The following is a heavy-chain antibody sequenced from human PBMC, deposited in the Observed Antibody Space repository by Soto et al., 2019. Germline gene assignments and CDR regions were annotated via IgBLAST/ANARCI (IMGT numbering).Heavy chain of an antibody. V-gene: IGHV4-4*01. Sequence: SETLSLTCAVSGGSISSSNWWSWVRQPPGKGLEWIGEIYHTGSTNYNPSLRSRVTISVDKSKNQFYLKLSSVTAADTAVYCCVSKANYFDSRGKYTNAMDVWGQGTTVTVSS. J-gene: IGHJ6*02. CDR2: IYHTGST. CDR3: VSKANYFDSRGKYTNAMDV. CDR1: GGSISSSNW. D-gene: IGHD3-22*01.